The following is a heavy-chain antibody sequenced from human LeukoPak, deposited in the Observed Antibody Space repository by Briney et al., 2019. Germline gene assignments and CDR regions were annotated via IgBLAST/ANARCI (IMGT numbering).Heavy chain of an antibody. J-gene: IGHJ3*02. CDR3: ARTSRRRMIGAQDAFDI. V-gene: IGHV4-59*01. D-gene: IGHD3-22*01. CDR2: IYYSGST. Sequence: GSLRLSCAASGFIFSHYSMNWVRQAPGKGLEWIGSIYYSGSTNYNPSLKSRVTISVDTSKNQFSLKLSSVTAADTAVYYCARTSRRRMIGAQDAFDIWGQGTMVTVSS. CDR1: GFIFSHYS.